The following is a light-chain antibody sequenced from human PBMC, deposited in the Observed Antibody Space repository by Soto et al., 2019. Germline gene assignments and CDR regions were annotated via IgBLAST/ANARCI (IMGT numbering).Light chain of an antibody. J-gene: IGKJ1*01. CDR3: QQYTSWWT. Sequence: DIQMTQFPSTLSASVGDRVTITCRASQSISSWLAWYQQRPGKAPKLLIYKASSLESGVPSRFSGSGSGTEFTLTISSLQPDDFATYYCQQYTSWWTFGQGTKVDIK. CDR2: KAS. CDR1: QSISSW. V-gene: IGKV1-5*03.